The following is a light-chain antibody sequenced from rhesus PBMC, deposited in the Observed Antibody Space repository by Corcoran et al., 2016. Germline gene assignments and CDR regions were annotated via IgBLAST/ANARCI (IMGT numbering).Light chain of an antibody. CDR3: MQSKNDIT. CDR2: KVT. CDR1: QSLLHSNGKTY. J-gene: IGKJ4*01. V-gene: IGKV2S3*01. Sequence: DIVMTQTPLSLPVTPGEPASISCRSSQSLLHSNGKTYLHWYRQKPGQSPRVLIYKVTNRESGVPDRCSGSGSGTDFTLKNSRVEPDVIGVYYCMQSKNDITFGGGTKVEIK.